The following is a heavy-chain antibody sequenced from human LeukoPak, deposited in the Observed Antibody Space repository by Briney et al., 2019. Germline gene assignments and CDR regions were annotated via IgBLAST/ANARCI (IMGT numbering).Heavy chain of an antibody. D-gene: IGHD3-22*01. CDR3: AKGGLIMIVVVMRY. J-gene: IGHJ4*02. Sequence: GGSLRLSCAAPGFTFSSYAMSWVRQAPGKGLEWVSAISGSGGSTYYADSVKGRFTISRDNSKNTLYLQMNSLRAEDTAVYYCAKGGLIMIVVVMRYWGQGTLVTVSS. CDR2: ISGSGGST. CDR1: GFTFSSYA. V-gene: IGHV3-23*01.